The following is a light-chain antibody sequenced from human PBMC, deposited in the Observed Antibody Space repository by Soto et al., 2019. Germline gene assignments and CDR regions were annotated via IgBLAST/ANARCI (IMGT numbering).Light chain of an antibody. CDR3: KQYNHWHYLT. CDR2: GAS. J-gene: IGKJ1*01. CDR1: ERVTNN. Sequence: EIVMTQSPATLSVSPGERVTLSCRASERVTNNLACYQQKPGQAPRLVIYGASIRATGIPARFSARGSGTAFPPTITRLQSEAVLIYYYKQYNHWHYLTFGQGTRVEI. V-gene: IGKV3-15*01.